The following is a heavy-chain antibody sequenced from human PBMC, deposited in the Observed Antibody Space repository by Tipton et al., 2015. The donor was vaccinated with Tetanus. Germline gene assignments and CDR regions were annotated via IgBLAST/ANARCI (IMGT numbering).Heavy chain of an antibody. V-gene: IGHV4-39*01. CDR1: GGSINSGTFY. J-gene: IGHJ5*02. CDR2: IYYNGNT. D-gene: IGHD2-21*02. CDR3: ARTAVNWFDP. Sequence: PGLVKPSETLSLTCTVSGGSINSGTFYWDWIRQTPGKGLEWIGNIYYNGNTLQNQSLKSRVTMSLDKSKNQFSLKLRSVTAADTAFYYCARTAVNWFDPWGQGILVTVSS.